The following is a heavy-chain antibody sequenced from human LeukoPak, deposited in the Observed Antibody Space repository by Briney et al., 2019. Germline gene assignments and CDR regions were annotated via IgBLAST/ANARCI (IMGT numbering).Heavy chain of an antibody. CDR1: GFTFSSYG. CDR2: IRYDGSNK. CDR3: ANSYGATNPFDY. V-gene: IGHV3-30*02. Sequence: GGSLRLSCAASGFTFSSYGMHWVRQAPGKGLEWVAFIRYDGSNKYYADSVKGRFTISRDNSKNTLYLQMNSLRAEDTAVYYCANSYGATNPFDYWGQGTLVTVSS. D-gene: IGHD4-17*01. J-gene: IGHJ4*02.